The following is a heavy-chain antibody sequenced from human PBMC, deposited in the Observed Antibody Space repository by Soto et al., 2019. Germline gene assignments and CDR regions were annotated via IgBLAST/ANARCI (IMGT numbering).Heavy chain of an antibody. J-gene: IGHJ5*02. Sequence: QVQLQESGPGLVKPSETLSLTCTVSGGSVSSYYWSWIRQPPGKGLEWIGYIYHSGNTNYNPSLKSRVTISVDTSKNQFSLKLSSVTAADTAVYYCARDLGDLNSENYREGFDPWGQGTLVTVSS. CDR1: GGSVSSYY. D-gene: IGHD1-26*01. CDR2: IYHSGNT. V-gene: IGHV4-59*02. CDR3: ARDLGDLNSENYREGFDP.